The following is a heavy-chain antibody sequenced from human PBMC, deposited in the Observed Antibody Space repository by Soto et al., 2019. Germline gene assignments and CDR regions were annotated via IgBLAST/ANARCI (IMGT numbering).Heavy chain of an antibody. Sequence: SVKVSCKASGFTFTSSAMQWVRQARGQRLEWIGWIVVGSGNTNYAQKFQERVTITRDMSTSTAYMELSSLRSEDTAVYYCAAGVWFGELLYSDYWGQGTLVTVSS. CDR1: GFTFTSSA. D-gene: IGHD3-10*01. J-gene: IGHJ4*02. CDR2: IVVGSGNT. V-gene: IGHV1-58*02. CDR3: AAGVWFGELLYSDY.